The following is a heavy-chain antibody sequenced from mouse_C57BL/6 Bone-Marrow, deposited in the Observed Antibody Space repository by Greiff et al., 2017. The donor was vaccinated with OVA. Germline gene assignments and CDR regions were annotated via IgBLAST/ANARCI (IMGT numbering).Heavy chain of an antibody. J-gene: IGHJ3*01. CDR2: INPSTGGT. Sequence: EVKLQQSGPELVKPGASVKISCKASGYSFTGYYMKWVKQSPEKSLEWIGEINPSTGGTTSNQQFKAKATLTVDKSSSTAYMQLKSLTSEDSAVYYCAREGDYYGFAYWGQGTLVTVSA. V-gene: IGHV1-42*01. D-gene: IGHD1-1*01. CDR3: AREGDYYGFAY. CDR1: GYSFTGYY.